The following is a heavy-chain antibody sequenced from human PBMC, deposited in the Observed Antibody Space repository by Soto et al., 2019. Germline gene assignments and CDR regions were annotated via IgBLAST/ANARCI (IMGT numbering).Heavy chain of an antibody. Sequence: GGSLRLSCAASGFTFSSYWMSWVRQAPGKGLEWVANIKQDGSEKYYVDSVKGRFTISRDNAKNSLYLQMNSLRAEDTAVYYCARAAKGFGVEKTDDAFDIWGQGTMVTVSS. V-gene: IGHV3-7*05. CDR1: GFTFSSYW. CDR3: ARAAKGFGVEKTDDAFDI. J-gene: IGHJ3*02. D-gene: IGHD3-10*01. CDR2: IKQDGSEK.